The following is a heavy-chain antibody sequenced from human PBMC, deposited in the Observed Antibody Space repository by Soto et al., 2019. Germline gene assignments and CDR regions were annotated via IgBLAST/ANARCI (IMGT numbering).Heavy chain of an antibody. J-gene: IGHJ4*02. CDR3: ARGPGGPDGPGDY. CDR1: GYTFTSYA. V-gene: IGHV1-3*01. Sequence: QVQLVQSGAEVKKPGASVKVSCKASGYTFTSYAMHWVRQATGQRLEWMGWINAGNGNTKYSQKFQGRVTITRDTYASTAYMEPSSLRSEETAVYYCARGPGGPDGPGDYWGQGTLVTVSS. D-gene: IGHD2-15*01. CDR2: INAGNGNT.